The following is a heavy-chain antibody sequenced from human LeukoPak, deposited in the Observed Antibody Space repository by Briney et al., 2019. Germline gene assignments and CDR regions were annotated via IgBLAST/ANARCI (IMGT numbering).Heavy chain of an antibody. D-gene: IGHD6-19*01. V-gene: IGHV2-5*02. CDR1: GFSLSTSGVG. CDR2: IYWDDDK. J-gene: IGHJ4*02. CDR3: AHRNFRSGSYHFDY. Sequence: SGPTLVKPTQTLTLTCTFSGFSLSTSGVGVGWIRQPPGKALEWLALIYWDDDKRYSPSVKSRLTITKDTSKNQVVLTMTSLDPVDTATYYCAHRNFRSGSYHFDYWGQGTLVTVSS.